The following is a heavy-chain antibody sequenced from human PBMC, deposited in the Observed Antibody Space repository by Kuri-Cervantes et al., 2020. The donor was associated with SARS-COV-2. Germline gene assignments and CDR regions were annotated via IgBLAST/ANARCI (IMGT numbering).Heavy chain of an antibody. CDR1: GYTFTGYY. D-gene: IGHD3-22*01. Sequence: ASVKVSCKASGYTFTGYYMHWVRQAPGQGLEWMGWINPNSDGTNYAQKFQGWDTMTRDTSISTVYMELSRLRSDDKAVYYCARSTPFQGLVVISQGGAFVIWGQGTMVTVSS. J-gene: IGHJ3*02. V-gene: IGHV1-2*04. CDR3: ARSTPFQGLVVISQGGAFVI. CDR2: INPNSDGT.